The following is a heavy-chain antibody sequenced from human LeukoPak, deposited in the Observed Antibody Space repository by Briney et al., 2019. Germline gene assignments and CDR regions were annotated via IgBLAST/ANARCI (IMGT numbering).Heavy chain of an antibody. D-gene: IGHD3-16*01. CDR3: ARLWPDAPHDY. CDR1: GGSISSYY. V-gene: IGHV4-39*01. CDR2: IYYSGST. Sequence: SETLSLTCTVSGGSISSYYWGWIRQPPGKGLEWIGSIYYSGSTYYNPSLKGRVTISVDTSKNQFSLKLSSVTAADTAVYYCARLWPDAPHDYWGQGTLVTVSS. J-gene: IGHJ4*02.